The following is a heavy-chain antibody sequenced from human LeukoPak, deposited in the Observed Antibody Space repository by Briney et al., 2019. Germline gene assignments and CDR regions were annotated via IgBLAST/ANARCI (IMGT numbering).Heavy chain of an antibody. V-gene: IGHV3-30*18. CDR3: AKDGGGTDFDY. J-gene: IGHJ4*02. CDR2: ISYDGSNK. Sequence: GGSLRLSCAASGFTFSRYGMHWVRQTPGKGLEWVAFISYDGSNKYYEDSVKGRFTISRDNSKNTLYLQMDSLRTEDTAVYYCAKDGGGTDFDYWGQGTLVTVSS. D-gene: IGHD1-26*01. CDR1: GFTFSRYG.